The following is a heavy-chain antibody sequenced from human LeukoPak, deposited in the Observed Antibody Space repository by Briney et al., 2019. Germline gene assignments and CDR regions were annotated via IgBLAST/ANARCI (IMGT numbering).Heavy chain of an antibody. CDR2: LSGSGGST. Sequence: PGGSLRLSCAASGLTGSHNYVSWVRQAPGKGLEWVSGLSGSGGSTDYADSVKGRFTVSRDNSKNTLFLQMNSLRAEDTAIYYCAKERDYGPADYWGQGTLVTVSS. V-gene: IGHV3-23*01. D-gene: IGHD4/OR15-4a*01. CDR3: AKERDYGPADY. J-gene: IGHJ4*02. CDR1: GLTGSHNY.